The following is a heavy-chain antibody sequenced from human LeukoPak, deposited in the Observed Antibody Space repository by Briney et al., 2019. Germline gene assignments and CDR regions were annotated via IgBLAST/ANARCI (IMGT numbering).Heavy chain of an antibody. J-gene: IGHJ4*02. CDR3: TTTPSITMIVVVTDFDY. CDR2: IKSKTDGGTT. D-gene: IGHD3-22*01. V-gene: IGHV3-15*01. Sequence: GGSLRLSCAASGFTFSNAWMSWVRQAPGKGLEWVGRIKSKTDGGTTDYAAPVKGRFTISRDDSKNTLYLQMNSLKTDDTAVYYCTTTPSITMIVVVTDFDYRGQGTLVTVSS. CDR1: GFTFSNAW.